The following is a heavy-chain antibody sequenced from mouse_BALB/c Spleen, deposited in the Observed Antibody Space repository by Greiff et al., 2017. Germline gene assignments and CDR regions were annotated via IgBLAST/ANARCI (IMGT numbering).Heavy chain of an antibody. V-gene: IGHV5-6-5*01. D-gene: IGHD1-1*01. CDR3: ARGYYGSSYPFAY. CDR2: ISSGGST. CDR1: GFTFSSYA. J-gene: IGHJ3*01. Sequence: EVQLVESGGGLVKPGGSLKLSCAASGFTFSSYAMSWVRQTPEKRLEWVASISSGGSTYYPDSVKGRFTISRDNARNILYLQMSSLGSEDTAKYYCARGYYGSSYPFAYWGQGTLVTVSA.